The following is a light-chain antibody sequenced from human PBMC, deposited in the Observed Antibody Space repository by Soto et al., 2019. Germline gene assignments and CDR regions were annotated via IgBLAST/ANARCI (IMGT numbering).Light chain of an antibody. Sequence: EIVLTQSPATLSLSPGERATLSCRASQSVSSYLAWYQQKPGQAPRLLIYDASNRATGIPARFSGSGSGTDVTLTISSLEPEDFAVYYCQQGSNWPPLTFGGGTKVEIK. J-gene: IGKJ4*01. CDR1: QSVSSY. CDR3: QQGSNWPPLT. V-gene: IGKV3-11*01. CDR2: DAS.